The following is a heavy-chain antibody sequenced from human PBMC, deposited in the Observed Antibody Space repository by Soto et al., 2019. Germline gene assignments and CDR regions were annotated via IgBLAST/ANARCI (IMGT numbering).Heavy chain of an antibody. CDR1: GGTFSSYF. Sequence: QVQLVQSGAEVKKAGSSVKVSCKVSGGTFSSYFINWVRQAPGQGLEWVGGIIPVFGTASYAETFQGRVTITADESTSTAYMELSRLRSDDTAVYYCARETPSAAAAYYYYGLDVWGQGTTVTVPS. CDR3: ARETPSAAAAYYYYGLDV. CDR2: IIPVFGTA. J-gene: IGHJ6*02. D-gene: IGHD6-13*01. V-gene: IGHV1-69*01.